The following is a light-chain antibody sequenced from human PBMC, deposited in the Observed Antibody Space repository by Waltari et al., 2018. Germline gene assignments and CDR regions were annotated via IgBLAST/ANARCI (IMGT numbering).Light chain of an antibody. V-gene: IGLV2-23*02. Sequence: QSALTQPASVSGTPGQSITVSGTGTTSAVGTYVLASWYQQHPGKAPKHLICEVHKRPSGVSSRFSGSKSGNTASLTISGLQAEDEADYYCCSYAGRGTYVFGSGTKVTVL. J-gene: IGLJ1*01. CDR3: CSYAGRGTYV. CDR1: TSAVGTYVL. CDR2: EVH.